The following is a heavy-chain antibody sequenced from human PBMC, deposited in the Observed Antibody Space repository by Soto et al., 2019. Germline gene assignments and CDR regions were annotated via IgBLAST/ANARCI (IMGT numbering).Heavy chain of an antibody. CDR2: IYYSGST. D-gene: IGHD2-21*01. CDR1: GGSISSYY. Sequence: SETLSLTCTVSGGSISSYYWSWSRQPPGKGLEWIGYIYYSGSTNYNPSLKSRVTISVDTSKNQFSLKLSSVTAADTAVYYCARFDYSSRTPGASVDYWGQGTLVTVSP. CDR3: ARFDYSSRTPGASVDY. J-gene: IGHJ4*02. V-gene: IGHV4-59*01.